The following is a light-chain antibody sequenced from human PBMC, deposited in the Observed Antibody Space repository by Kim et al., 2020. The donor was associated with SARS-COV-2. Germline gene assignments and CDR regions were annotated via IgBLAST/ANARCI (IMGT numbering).Light chain of an antibody. CDR2: SAS. J-gene: IGKJ5*01. Sequence: DIQMTHSPSSLSASVGDRVTITCRASQGIGKHLAWYQQKPGKAPNLLIHSASALQSGVPSRFSGRGSGTDFTLTISSLHPEDVATYYCQKSDSAPSTFGQGTRLEIK. CDR1: QGIGKH. CDR3: QKSDSAPST. V-gene: IGKV1-27*01.